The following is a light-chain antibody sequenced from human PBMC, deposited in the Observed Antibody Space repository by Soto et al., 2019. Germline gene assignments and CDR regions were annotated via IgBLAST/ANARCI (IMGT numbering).Light chain of an antibody. V-gene: IGLV2-14*01. Sequence: QSALTQPASVSGSPGQSITISCTGTSSDVGGYNYVSWYQQHPGKAPKLMIYEVSNRPSGVPDRFSGSKSGTSASLAITGLQAEDEADYYCQSYDSSLSAVFGGGTQLTVL. J-gene: IGLJ7*01. CDR3: QSYDSSLSAV. CDR2: EVS. CDR1: SSDVGGYNY.